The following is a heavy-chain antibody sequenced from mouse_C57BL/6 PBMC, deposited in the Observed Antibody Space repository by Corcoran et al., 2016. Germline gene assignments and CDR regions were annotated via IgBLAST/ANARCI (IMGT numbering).Heavy chain of an antibody. CDR1: GYTFTDYY. Sequence: EVQLQQSGPELVKPGASVKISCKASGYTFTDYYMNWVKQSHGKSLEWIGDINPNNGGTSYNQKFKGKATLTVDKSSSTAYMELRRLTSEDSAVYYCARDGGFAYWGQGTLVTVSA. J-gene: IGHJ3*01. V-gene: IGHV1-26*01. CDR3: ARDGGFAY. CDR2: INPNNGGT.